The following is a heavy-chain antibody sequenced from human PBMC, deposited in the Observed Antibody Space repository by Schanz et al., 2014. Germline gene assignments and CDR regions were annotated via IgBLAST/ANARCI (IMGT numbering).Heavy chain of an antibody. CDR2: MNPNSGNP. V-gene: IGHV1-8*01. J-gene: IGHJ4*02. Sequence: QVQLLQSGAEVKKPGASVKVSCTASGYTFTSYDFNWVRQAPGQGLEWLGWMNPNSGNPGFAQKFRGRVTMTRNTSMSTAYIELHILTSEDTAVYYCARGRTFDYWGQGTLVTVSS. CDR1: GYTFTSYD. CDR3: ARGRTFDY.